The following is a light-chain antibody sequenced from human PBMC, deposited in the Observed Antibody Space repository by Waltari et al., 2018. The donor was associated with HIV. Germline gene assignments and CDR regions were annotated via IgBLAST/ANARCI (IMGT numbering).Light chain of an antibody. V-gene: IGLV2-14*03. J-gene: IGLJ2*01. Sequence: QSALTQPASVSGSPGQSITIPCPGTSSDVGGYNYVSWYQQHPGKAPKLMIYDVSNRPSGFSNRFSGSKSGNTASLTISGLQAEDEADYYCSSYTSSSTPLVVFGGGTKLTVL. CDR1: SSDVGGYNY. CDR3: SSYTSSSTPLVV. CDR2: DVS.